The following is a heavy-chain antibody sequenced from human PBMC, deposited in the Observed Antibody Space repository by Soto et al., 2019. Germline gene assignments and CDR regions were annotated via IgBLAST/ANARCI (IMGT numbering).Heavy chain of an antibody. CDR2: INAGNGNT. J-gene: IGHJ4*02. D-gene: IGHD6-19*01. V-gene: IGHV1-3*01. CDR1: GYTFTSYA. Sequence: GASVKVSCKASGYTFTSYAMHWVRQAPGQRLEWMGWINAGNGNTKYSQKFQGRVTITRDTSASTAYMELSSLRSEDTAVYYCARAGGVAGTSRGYGGKGPLVTVPS. CDR3: ARAGGVAGTSRGY.